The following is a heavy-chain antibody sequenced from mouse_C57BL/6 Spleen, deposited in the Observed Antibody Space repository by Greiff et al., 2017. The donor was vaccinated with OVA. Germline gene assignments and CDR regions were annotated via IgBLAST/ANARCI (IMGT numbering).Heavy chain of an antibody. Sequence: EVQLQQSGPELVKPGASVKISCKASGYTFTDYYMNWVKQSHGKSLEWIGDINPNNGGTSYNQKFKGKATLTVDKSSSTAYMELRGLTSEDSAVYYCASYYGSSYGFAYWGQGTLVTVSA. CDR3: ASYYGSSYGFAY. CDR1: GYTFTDYY. V-gene: IGHV1-26*01. J-gene: IGHJ3*01. CDR2: INPNNGGT. D-gene: IGHD1-1*01.